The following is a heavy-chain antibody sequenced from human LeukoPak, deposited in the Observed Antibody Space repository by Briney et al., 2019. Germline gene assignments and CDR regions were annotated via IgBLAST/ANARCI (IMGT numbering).Heavy chain of an antibody. D-gene: IGHD6-19*01. Sequence: GGSLRLSCTASGFTFGNYAMSWFRQAPGKGLEWVSGISWNSGSIGYADSVKGRFTISRDNAKNSLYLQMNSLRAEDMALYYCAKDIQQWLVHGAFDIWGQGTMVTVSS. V-gene: IGHV3-9*03. CDR3: AKDIQQWLVHGAFDI. CDR2: ISWNSGSI. CDR1: GFTFGNYA. J-gene: IGHJ3*02.